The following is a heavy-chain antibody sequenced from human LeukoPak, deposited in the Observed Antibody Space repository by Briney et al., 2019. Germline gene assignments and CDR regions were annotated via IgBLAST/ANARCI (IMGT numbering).Heavy chain of an antibody. D-gene: IGHD6-13*01. CDR1: GXSVSSNSAA. V-gene: IGHV6-1*01. CDR3: AREQAGLDY. J-gene: IGHJ4*02. Sequence: SQTLSLTCAISGXSVSSNSAAWNWIRQSPSRGLEWLGRTYYRSKWYNDSAVSGKSRININPDTSKYKFSMQLNSVTTEDTAVYYCAREQAGLDYWGQGTLVTVSS. CDR2: TYYRSKWYN.